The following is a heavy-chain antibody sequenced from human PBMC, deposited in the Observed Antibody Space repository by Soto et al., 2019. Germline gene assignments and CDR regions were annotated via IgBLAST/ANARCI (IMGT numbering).Heavy chain of an antibody. CDR2: IKQDGSEK. D-gene: IGHD5-12*01. CDR3: AKEVFTGYDYKSFHYHVVDV. J-gene: IGHJ6*02. Sequence: PGGSLRLSCAASGFSFSTYWMTWVRQAPGKGLEWVANIKQDGSEKNYVDSVKGRFSISRDNAKNSLYLQMDSLRPEGTAVYYCAKEVFTGYDYKSFHYHVVDVWGPGTTVTVSS. V-gene: IGHV3-7*01. CDR1: GFSFSTYW.